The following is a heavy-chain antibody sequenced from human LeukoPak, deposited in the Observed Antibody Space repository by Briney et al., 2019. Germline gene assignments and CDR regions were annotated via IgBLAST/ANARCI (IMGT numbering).Heavy chain of an antibody. Sequence: PGGSLRLSCAASGFTFSSYEMNWVRQAPGKGLEWVSYINSRGSTIYYAYSVKGRFTISRDNAKNSLYLQMNSLRAEETAVYYCAGSGYDMIFDYWGEGTLVTVSS. D-gene: IGHD5-12*01. CDR2: INSRGSTI. J-gene: IGHJ4*02. CDR3: AGSGYDMIFDY. CDR1: GFTFSSYE. V-gene: IGHV3-48*03.